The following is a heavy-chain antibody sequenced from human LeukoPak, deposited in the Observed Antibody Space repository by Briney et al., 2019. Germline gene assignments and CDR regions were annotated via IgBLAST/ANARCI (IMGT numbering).Heavy chain of an antibody. CDR3: AKDSRYGDYFIRYYYYGMDV. J-gene: IGHJ6*02. Sequence: PGGSLRLSCAASGFTFSSYGMHWVRQAPGKGLEWVAVISYDGSNKYYADSVKGRFTISRDNSKNTLYLQMNSLRAEDTAVYYCAKDSRYGDYFIRYYYYGMDVWGQGTTVTVSS. CDR1: GFTFSSYG. D-gene: IGHD4-17*01. V-gene: IGHV3-30*18. CDR2: ISYDGSNK.